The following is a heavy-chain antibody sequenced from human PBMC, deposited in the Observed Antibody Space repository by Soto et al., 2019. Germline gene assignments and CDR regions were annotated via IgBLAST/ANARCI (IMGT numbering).Heavy chain of an antibody. CDR3: ERERCSVGSCLYYYGMDF. Sequence: QVQLVESGGGVVQPGRSLRLSCAASGFTFSSYAMHWVRQAPGKGLEWVAVISYDGSKKYYADSVKGRFTISRDNSKKAMYRQRNSLRAEKTAVYYCERERCSVGSCLYYYGMDFWGQGTTVTVFS. CDR2: ISYDGSKK. V-gene: IGHV3-30-3*01. J-gene: IGHJ6*02. D-gene: IGHD2-15*01. CDR1: GFTFSSYA.